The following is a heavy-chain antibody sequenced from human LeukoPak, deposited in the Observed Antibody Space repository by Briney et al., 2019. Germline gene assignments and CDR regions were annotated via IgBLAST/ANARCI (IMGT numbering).Heavy chain of an antibody. CDR3: ARRIGSRNDYRVLYYFDY. CDR2: INHSGST. V-gene: IGHV4-34*01. Sequence: GSLRLSCTASGFTFSNAWMSWIRQPPGKGLEWIGEINHSGSTNYNPSLKSRVTTSVDTSKNQFSLKLSSVTAADTAVYYCARRIGSRNDYRVLYYFDYWGQGTLVTVSS. CDR1: GFTFSNAW. D-gene: IGHD4-11*01. J-gene: IGHJ4*02.